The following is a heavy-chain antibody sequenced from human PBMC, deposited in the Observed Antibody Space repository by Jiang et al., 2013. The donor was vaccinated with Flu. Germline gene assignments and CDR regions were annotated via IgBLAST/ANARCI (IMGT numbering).Heavy chain of an antibody. J-gene: IGHJ4*02. D-gene: IGHD1-26*01. Sequence: GSGLVKPSGTLSLTCAVSGASISSRNWWSWVRQAPGKGLEWIGEIYYSGGTNSNPSLKSRVAISVDTSKNQISLKMSSVTAADTAVYYCARYAVVGPSGHFDYWGQGILVSVSS. CDR2: IYYSGGT. V-gene: IGHV4-4*02. CDR3: ARYAVVGPSGHFDY. CDR1: GASISSRNW.